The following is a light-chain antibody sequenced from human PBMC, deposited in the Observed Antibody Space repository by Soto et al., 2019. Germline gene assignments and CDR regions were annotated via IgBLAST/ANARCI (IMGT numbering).Light chain of an antibody. CDR1: SSNIGAGYD. J-gene: IGLJ1*01. V-gene: IGLV1-40*01. CDR3: CSYAGSYIYV. CDR2: GNI. Sequence: QSVLTQPPSVSGAPGQRVTISCTGSSSNIGAGYDVHWYQQRPGTAPKLLIFGNINRPSGVPDRFSGSKSGTSASLAITGLQAEDEGDYYCCSYAGSYIYVFGTGTKLTVL.